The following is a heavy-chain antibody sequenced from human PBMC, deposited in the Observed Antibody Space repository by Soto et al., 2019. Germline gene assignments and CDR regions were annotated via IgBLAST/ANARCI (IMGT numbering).Heavy chain of an antibody. CDR1: GFTFADYD. D-gene: IGHD2-2*01. CDR2: ISWTSGSI. V-gene: IGHV3-9*01. CDR3: AKRKQSWRYCSNTSYPWRYWFDP. Sequence: EVQLLESGGGLVQPGRSLRLSCAASGFTFADYDMHWVRQAPGKGLEWVSGISWTSGSIGYADSVKGRFTISRDNAKNTMYLHRNSLRAEDTALYYCAKRKQSWRYCSNTSYPWRYWFDPWGQETLVTVSS. J-gene: IGHJ5*02.